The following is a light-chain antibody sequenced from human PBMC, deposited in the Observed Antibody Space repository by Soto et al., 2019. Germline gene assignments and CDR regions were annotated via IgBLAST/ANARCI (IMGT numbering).Light chain of an antibody. Sequence: EVVMTQSPATLAGSPGETVTLSCRASQSLSGNLAGYQQKPGQAPRLLIFRASTRATGVPARFSGGGSGRQFTLTISGLQSEDFAVYYCQQYSKCPPWTFGPGTKVEIK. V-gene: IGKV3-15*01. CDR3: QQYSKCPPWT. J-gene: IGKJ1*01. CDR2: RAS. CDR1: QSLSGN.